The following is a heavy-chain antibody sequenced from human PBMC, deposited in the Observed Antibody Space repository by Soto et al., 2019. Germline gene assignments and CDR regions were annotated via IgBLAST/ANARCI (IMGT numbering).Heavy chain of an antibody. CDR3: ASSHYSPYLLDAFDI. CDR1: GGSISSGGYY. CDR2: IYYSGST. Sequence: SETLSLTCTVSGGSISSGGYYWSWIRQHPGKGLEWIGYIYYSGSTYYNPSLKSRVTISVDTSKNQFSLKLSSVTAADTAVYYCASSHYSPYLLDAFDIWGQGTMVTVSS. D-gene: IGHD3-10*01. J-gene: IGHJ3*02. V-gene: IGHV4-31*03.